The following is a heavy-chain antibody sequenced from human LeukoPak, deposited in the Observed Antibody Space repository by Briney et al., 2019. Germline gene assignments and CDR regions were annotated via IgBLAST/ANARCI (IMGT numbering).Heavy chain of an antibody. CDR3: ARATDLVVVAASVVAFDI. CDR2: IYYSGST. V-gene: IGHV4-31*03. J-gene: IGHJ3*02. D-gene: IGHD2-15*01. CDR1: GGSISSGGYY. Sequence: SQTLSLTCTVSGGSISSGGYYWSWIRQHRGKGLEWIGYIYYSGSTYYNPSLKSRVTISVDTSKNQFSLKLSSVTAADTAVYYCARATDLVVVAASVVAFDIWGQGTMVTVSS.